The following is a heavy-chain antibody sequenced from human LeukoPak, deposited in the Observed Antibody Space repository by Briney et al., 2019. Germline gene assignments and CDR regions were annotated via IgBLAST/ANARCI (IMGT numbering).Heavy chain of an antibody. CDR2: IYPGDSDT. Sequence: GESLKISCKGSGYSFTNYWIGWVRQMPGKGLEWMGVIYPGDSDTRYSPSLQGQVTISADKSINTAYLQWSSLKASDTAIYYCARAVGTSTRGYYFDYWGQGTLVTVSS. D-gene: IGHD2-21*02. CDR1: GYSFTNYW. CDR3: ARAVGTSTRGYYFDY. J-gene: IGHJ4*02. V-gene: IGHV5-51*01.